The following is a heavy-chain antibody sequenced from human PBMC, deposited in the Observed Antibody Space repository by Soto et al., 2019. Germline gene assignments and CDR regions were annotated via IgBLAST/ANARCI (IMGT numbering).Heavy chain of an antibody. V-gene: IGHV1-69*01. D-gene: IGHD5-12*01. Sequence: QVQLVQSGAEVKRPGSSVKVSCEASGGTFSSLGFTWVRQAPGQGLEWMGGIIPISGRTTFAPKFLRRVTITADESTRTTYMELTALTSDDTAIYYCATRGTQGRWLEFADYWGQGTLVTVSS. CDR3: ATRGTQGRWLEFADY. CDR1: GGTFSSLG. CDR2: IIPISGRT. J-gene: IGHJ4*02.